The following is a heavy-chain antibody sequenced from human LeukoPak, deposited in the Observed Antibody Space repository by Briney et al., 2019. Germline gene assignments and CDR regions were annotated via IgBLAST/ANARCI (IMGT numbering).Heavy chain of an antibody. V-gene: IGHV4-59*01. CDR2: FYYSGST. D-gene: IGHD3-22*01. Sequence: PSETLSLTCTVSGGPMNDYYWSWIRQPPGKGLEWIASFYYSGSTAYNPSLKSRATISLDTSKNQVSLNLNSVTAADTAVYYCARNGRDGSGYSSNWFDPWGQGTLVTVSS. J-gene: IGHJ5*02. CDR1: GGPMNDYY. CDR3: ARNGRDGSGYSSNWFDP.